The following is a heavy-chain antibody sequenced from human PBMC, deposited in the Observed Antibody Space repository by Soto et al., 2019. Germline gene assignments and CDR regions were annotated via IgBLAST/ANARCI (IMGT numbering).Heavy chain of an antibody. Sequence: QVQLVQSGAEVKKPGASVKVSCTASGYRLTSNYIHWVRQAPGEGLEWMGKINPSGGTTRYGQKFKGXVXLTRDTSTSTVYMEMSSLRSEDTAVYYCARGEPHSSGWNFDFWGQGTLVIVSP. V-gene: IGHV1-46*01. CDR1: GYRLTSNY. CDR3: ARGEPHSSGWNFDF. D-gene: IGHD6-19*01. CDR2: INPSGGTT. J-gene: IGHJ4*02.